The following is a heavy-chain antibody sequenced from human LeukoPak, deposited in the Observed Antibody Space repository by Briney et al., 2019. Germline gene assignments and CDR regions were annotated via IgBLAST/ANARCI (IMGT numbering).Heavy chain of an antibody. CDR3: ARLGYCSSISCPYFYYMDV. D-gene: IGHD2-2*01. V-gene: IGHV3-21*06. Sequence: GGSLRLSCAASGFTFSSYSMNWVRQAPGKGLEWVSSITSGSTYTYYADSLKGRFTISRDNAKNSLFLQMNSLRAEDTAVYYCARLGYCSSISCPYFYYMDVWGKGTTVTVSS. J-gene: IGHJ6*03. CDR2: ITSGSTYT. CDR1: GFTFSSYS.